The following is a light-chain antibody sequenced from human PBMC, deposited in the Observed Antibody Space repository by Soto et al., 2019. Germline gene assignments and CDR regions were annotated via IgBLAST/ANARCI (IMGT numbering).Light chain of an antibody. CDR1: QSIRLY. Sequence: DIQMTQSQSSLSASVGDRVSITGRASQSIRLYLNWYQQKPGKAPKLLIYAASSLQSGVPSRFFGSGSGTDFTLTISSLQPEDFATYYCQQSYNTPRTFGQGTKVDIK. J-gene: IGKJ1*01. CDR2: AAS. CDR3: QQSYNTPRT. V-gene: IGKV1-39*01.